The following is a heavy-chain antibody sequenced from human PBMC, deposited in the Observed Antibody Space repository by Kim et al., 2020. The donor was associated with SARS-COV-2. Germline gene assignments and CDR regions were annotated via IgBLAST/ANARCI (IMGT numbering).Heavy chain of an antibody. Sequence: GGSLRLSCAASGFTFDDYAMHWVRQAPGKGLEWVSGISWNSGNIGYADSVKGRFTISRDNAKNSLYLQMNSLRAEDTALYYCAKDSYCGYDLRSYGMDVWGQGTTVTVSS. V-gene: IGHV3-9*01. D-gene: IGHD5-12*01. CDR2: ISWNSGNI. CDR1: GFTFDDYA. J-gene: IGHJ6*02. CDR3: AKDSYCGYDLRSYGMDV.